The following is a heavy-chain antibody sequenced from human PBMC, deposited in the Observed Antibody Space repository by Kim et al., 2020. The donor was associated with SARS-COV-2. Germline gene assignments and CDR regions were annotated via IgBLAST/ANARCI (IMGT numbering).Heavy chain of an antibody. V-gene: IGHV1-2*04. CDR2: INPNSGGT. CDR3: ARDWYCGGDSYSRAFDI. Sequence: ASVKVSCKASGYTFTGYYMHWVRQAPGQGLEWMGWINPNSGGTNYAQKFQGWVTMTRDTSISTAYMELSRLRSDDTAVYYCARDWYCGGDSYSRAFDIWGQGTMVTVSS. D-gene: IGHD2-21*02. J-gene: IGHJ3*02. CDR1: GYTFTGYY.